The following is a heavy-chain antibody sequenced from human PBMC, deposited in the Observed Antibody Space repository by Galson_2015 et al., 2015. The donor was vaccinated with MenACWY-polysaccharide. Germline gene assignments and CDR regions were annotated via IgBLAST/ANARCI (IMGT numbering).Heavy chain of an antibody. V-gene: IGHV3-30*03. Sequence: SLRLSCAASGFTFSNYGMHWVRQAPGKGLEWVAVISYGGSNKYYADSVKGRFTISRDNAKNTLYLQMNSLRAEDTAVYYCASSLRWSFGAFDIWGQGTMVTVSS. D-gene: IGHD4-23*01. CDR2: ISYGGSNK. CDR1: GFTFSNYG. J-gene: IGHJ3*02. CDR3: ASSLRWSFGAFDI.